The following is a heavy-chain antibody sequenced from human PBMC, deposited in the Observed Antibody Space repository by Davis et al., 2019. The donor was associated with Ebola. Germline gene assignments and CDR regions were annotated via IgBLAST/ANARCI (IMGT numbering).Heavy chain of an antibody. CDR3: ARWIAVAGKYYFDY. Sequence: ASVKVSCKASGYTFTSYDFNWVRQATGQGLEWMGWMNPNSGNTGYAQKFQGRVSMTRNTSISTAYMELSSLRSEDTAVYYCARWIAVAGKYYFDYWGQGTPVTVSS. D-gene: IGHD6-19*01. CDR1: GYTFTSYD. V-gene: IGHV1-8*01. J-gene: IGHJ4*02. CDR2: MNPNSGNT.